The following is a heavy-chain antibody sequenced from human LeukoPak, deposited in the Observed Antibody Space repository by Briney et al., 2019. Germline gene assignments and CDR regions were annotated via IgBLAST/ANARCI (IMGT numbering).Heavy chain of an antibody. V-gene: IGHV3-30*02. J-gene: IGHJ4*02. D-gene: IGHD4-23*01. Sequence: PGGSLRLSCAASGFTFSDYGMHWVRQAPGKGLEWVAFIRSDGSNKYYADSVKGRLTISRINSKNTVYLQMNNLRTEDTAEYYCAKDRLTTVVMGYLDYWGQGTLVTVSS. CDR2: IRSDGSNK. CDR1: GFTFSDYG. CDR3: AKDRLTTVVMGYLDY.